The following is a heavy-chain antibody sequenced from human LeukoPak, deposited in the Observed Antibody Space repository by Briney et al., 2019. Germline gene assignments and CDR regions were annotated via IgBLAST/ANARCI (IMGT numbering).Heavy chain of an antibody. D-gene: IGHD2-2*01. Sequence: GGSLRLSCAASGFTFSSYSMNWVRQAPGKGLEWVSYISSSSTIYYADSVKGRFTISRDNAKNSLYLQMNSLRAEDTAVYYCARSKNSVVPTAQDYWGQGTLVTVSS. CDR3: ARSKNSVVPTAQDY. V-gene: IGHV3-48*01. J-gene: IGHJ4*02. CDR1: GFTFSSYS. CDR2: ISSSSTI.